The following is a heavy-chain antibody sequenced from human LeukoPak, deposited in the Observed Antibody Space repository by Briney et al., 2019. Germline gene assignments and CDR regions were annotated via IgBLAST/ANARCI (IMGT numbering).Heavy chain of an antibody. Sequence: SETLSLTCAVSGGSISSSNWWSWVRQPPGKGLEWIGEIYHSWSTNYNPSLESRITVSVDKSKKQFSLPLSSVTAADRAVYYCASGTTVVVDYGGRGTRVTVSS. V-gene: IGHV4-4*02. J-gene: IGHJ4*02. D-gene: IGHD1/OR15-1a*01. CDR2: IYHSWST. CDR3: ASGTTVVVDY. CDR1: GGSISSSNW.